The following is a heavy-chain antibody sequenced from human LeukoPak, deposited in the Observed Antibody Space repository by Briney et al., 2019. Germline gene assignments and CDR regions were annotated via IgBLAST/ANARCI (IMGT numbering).Heavy chain of an antibody. V-gene: IGHV3-11*01. CDR2: ISSSGGTI. Sequence: MAGGSLRLSCAASGFTFSDSYMRWIRQAPGKGLKWVSYISSSGGTIYYADSVKGRFTILRDNAKNPLYLQMNSLRAEDSAVYYCARFEGYRSGSYYLYYWGQGTLVTVSS. CDR1: GFTFSDSY. J-gene: IGHJ4*02. CDR3: ARFEGYRSGSYYLYY. D-gene: IGHD3-10*01.